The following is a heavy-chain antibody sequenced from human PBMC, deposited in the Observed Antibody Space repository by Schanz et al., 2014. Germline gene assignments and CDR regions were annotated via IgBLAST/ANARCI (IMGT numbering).Heavy chain of an antibody. V-gene: IGHV3-33*01. D-gene: IGHD4-17*01. Sequence: QVQLVESGGCVVQPGRSLRLSCAASGFTFNSYGMHWVRQAPGKGLEWVAFIWYDGSNKYYADSVKGRFTISRDNAKNTLYLQMNSLRAEDTAVYYCVRDTDYHFDYWGQGTLVTVSS. CDR1: GFTFNSYG. CDR2: IWYDGSNK. J-gene: IGHJ4*02. CDR3: VRDTDYHFDY.